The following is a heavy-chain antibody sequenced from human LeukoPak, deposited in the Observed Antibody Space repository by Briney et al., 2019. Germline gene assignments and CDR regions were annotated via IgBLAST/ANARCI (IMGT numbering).Heavy chain of an antibody. V-gene: IGHV4-39*01. CDR2: IYYSGTT. Sequence: SETLSLTCTVSGGSISSSSYYWGWIRQPPGKGLEWIGSIYYSGTTYYNPSLKSRVTISVDTSKNQFSLKLSSVTAADTAVYYCARHGVTYYRGYFEYWGQGTLVTVSS. J-gene: IGHJ4*02. CDR3: ARHGVTYYRGYFEY. D-gene: IGHD4/OR15-4a*01. CDR1: GGSISSSSYY.